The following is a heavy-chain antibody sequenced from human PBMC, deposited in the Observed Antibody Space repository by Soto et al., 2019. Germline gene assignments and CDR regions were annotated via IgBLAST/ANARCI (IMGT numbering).Heavy chain of an antibody. D-gene: IGHD2-15*01. J-gene: IGHJ6*02. CDR3: ARGGTHRILSLYVLDV. CDR1: GYRFTDYV. V-gene: IGHV1-3*04. CDR2: INTGSGNT. Sequence: AASVKVSCKASGYRFTDYVIQWVRQAPGQRPQWLGWINTGSGNTKYSQRLEGRVTITRDTSAKTAYMELSSLRSEDTAVYFCARGGTHRILSLYVLDVWGQGTTVTVSS.